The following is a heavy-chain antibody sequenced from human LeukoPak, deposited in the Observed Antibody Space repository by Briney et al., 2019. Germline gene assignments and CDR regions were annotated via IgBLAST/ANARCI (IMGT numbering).Heavy chain of an antibody. CDR1: GFTVSSNY. D-gene: IGHD3-3*01. V-gene: IGHV3-66*01. Sequence: PGGSLRLSCAASGFTVSSNYMSWVRQAPGKGLEWVSVIYSGGSTYYADSVKGRFTISRDNSKNTLYLQMNSLRAEDTAVYYCARAYYDFWSGYHLNYYYYGMDVWGQGTTVTVPS. J-gene: IGHJ6*02. CDR3: ARAYYDFWSGYHLNYYYYGMDV. CDR2: IYSGGST.